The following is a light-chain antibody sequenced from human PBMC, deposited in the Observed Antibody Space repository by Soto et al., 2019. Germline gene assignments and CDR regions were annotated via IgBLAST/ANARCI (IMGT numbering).Light chain of an antibody. CDR1: QSLLHSNGYNY. J-gene: IGKJ2*01. Sequence: DIVMTQSPLSLPVTPGEPASISCRSSQSLLHSNGYNYLDWYLQKPGQSPQLLIYLGSNRASGVPDRFSGSGSCPDFTLKISRVEAEDVGVYYCMQALQTPYTFGRGTELEIK. CDR2: LGS. V-gene: IGKV2-28*01. CDR3: MQALQTPYT.